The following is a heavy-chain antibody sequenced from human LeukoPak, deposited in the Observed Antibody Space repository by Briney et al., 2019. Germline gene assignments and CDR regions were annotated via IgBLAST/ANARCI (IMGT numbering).Heavy chain of an antibody. CDR1: GFTFSSYG. D-gene: IGHD5-18*01. V-gene: IGHV3-33*01. CDR2: IWYDGSRQ. J-gene: IGHJ6*02. CDR3: ARSGYSYGFGIYYGMDV. Sequence: GGSLRLSCAASGFTFSSYGMHWVRQAPGKGLEWVAVIWYDGSRQDYADSVKGRFTISRDKSKNTLYLQMDSLRGEDTAVYYCARSGYSYGFGIYYGMDVWGQGTTVTVSS.